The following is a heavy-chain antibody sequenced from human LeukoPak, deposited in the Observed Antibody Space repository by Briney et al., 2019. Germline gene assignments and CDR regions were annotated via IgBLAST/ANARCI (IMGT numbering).Heavy chain of an antibody. CDR2: ISYDGSNK. CDR1: GFTFSSYG. D-gene: IGHD6-19*01. J-gene: IGHJ4*02. CDR3: AKDPAVAGTGWKGVLTS. V-gene: IGHV3-30*18. Sequence: GGSLRLSCAASGFTFSSYGMHWVRQAPGKGLEWVAVISYDGSNKYYADSVKGRFTISRDNSKNTLYLQMNSLRAEDTAVYYCAKDPAVAGTGWKGVLTSWGQGTLVTVSS.